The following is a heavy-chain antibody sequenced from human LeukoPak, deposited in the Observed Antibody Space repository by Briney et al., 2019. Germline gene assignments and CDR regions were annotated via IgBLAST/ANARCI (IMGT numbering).Heavy chain of an antibody. CDR3: ARGVVVVAATLWFDP. J-gene: IGHJ5*02. Sequence: ASVKVSCKASGYTFTGYYMHWVRQAPGQGLEWMGWMNPNSGNTGYAQKFQGRVTMTRNTSISTAYMELSSLRSEDTAVYYCARGVVVVAATLWFDPWGQGTLVTVSS. CDR1: GYTFTGYY. V-gene: IGHV1-8*02. D-gene: IGHD2-15*01. CDR2: MNPNSGNT.